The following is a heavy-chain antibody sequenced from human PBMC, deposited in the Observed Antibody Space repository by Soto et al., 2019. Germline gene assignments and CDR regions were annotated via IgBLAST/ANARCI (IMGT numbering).Heavy chain of an antibody. Sequence: SQTRPVTYCVSGGSTSRHSWNGFRLPPGRGLEWIGHVYSSGSTNYNPSLESRVTISVDTSKNQFSLKLTSLTAADTAVYYCARRVQANSAVVQGNWLDPWGQGTLVTVS. CDR2: VYSSGST. CDR1: GGSTSRHS. D-gene: IGHD5-18*01. J-gene: IGHJ5*02. V-gene: IGHV4-59*08. CDR3: ARRVQANSAVVQGNWLDP.